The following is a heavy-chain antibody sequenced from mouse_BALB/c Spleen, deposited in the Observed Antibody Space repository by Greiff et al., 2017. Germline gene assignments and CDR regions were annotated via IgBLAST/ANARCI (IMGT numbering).Heavy chain of an antibody. V-gene: IGHV1-87*01. D-gene: IGHD1-1*01. J-gene: IGHJ2*01. CDR3: ATYYYGSSPFDY. Sequence: VMLVESGAELARPGASVKLSCKASGYTFTSYWMQWVKQRPGQGLEWIGAIYPGDGDTRYTQKFKGKATLTADKSSSTAYMQLSSLASEDSAVYYCATYYYGSSPFDYWGQGTTLTVSS. CDR1: GYTFTSYW. CDR2: IYPGDGDT.